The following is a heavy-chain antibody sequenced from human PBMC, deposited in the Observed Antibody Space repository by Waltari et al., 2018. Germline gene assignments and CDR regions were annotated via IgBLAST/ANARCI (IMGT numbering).Heavy chain of an antibody. CDR2: INHAGNN. Sequence: QVQLQQWGAGLLKPSETLSLTCGVRGGSFSSYYWSWIRQSPGKGLEWIGEINHAGNNHYNPSCKRRVTMSIDTARNQVSLEVKSVIAADTAVYFCARISGLDYATPMWGLGTVVTVSS. J-gene: IGHJ3*01. V-gene: IGHV4-34*01. CDR1: GGSFSSYY. CDR3: ARISGLDYATPM. D-gene: IGHD5-12*01.